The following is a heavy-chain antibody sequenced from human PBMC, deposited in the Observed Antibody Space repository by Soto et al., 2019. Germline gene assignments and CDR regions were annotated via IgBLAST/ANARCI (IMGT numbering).Heavy chain of an antibody. Sequence: PSETLSLTCTVSGGSISSYYWSWIRQPPGKGLEWIGYIYYSGSTNYNPSLKSRVTISVDTSKNQFSLKLSSVTAADTAVYYCARSGSGSYSPYYYYGMDVWGQGTTVTVSS. J-gene: IGHJ6*02. D-gene: IGHD3-10*01. CDR1: GGSISSYY. V-gene: IGHV4-59*08. CDR2: IYYSGST. CDR3: ARSGSGSYSPYYYYGMDV.